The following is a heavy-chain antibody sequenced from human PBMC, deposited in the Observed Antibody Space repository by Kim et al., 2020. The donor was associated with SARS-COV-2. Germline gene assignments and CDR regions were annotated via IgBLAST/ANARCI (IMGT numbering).Heavy chain of an antibody. CDR1: GFTFSSYS. V-gene: IGHV3-21*01. CDR3: ATQYSSGLYYFDY. D-gene: IGHD6-19*01. CDR2: ISSSSSYI. J-gene: IGHJ4*02. Sequence: GGSLRLSCAASGFTFSSYSMNWVRQAPGKGLEWVSSISSSSSYIYYAESVKGRFTISRDNAKNSLYLQMNSLRVEDTAVYYCATQYSSGLYYFDYWGQGT.